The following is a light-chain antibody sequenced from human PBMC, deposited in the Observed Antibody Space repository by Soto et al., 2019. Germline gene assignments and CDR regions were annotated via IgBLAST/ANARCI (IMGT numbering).Light chain of an antibody. CDR3: QQYTGPPTT. CDR2: GAS. Sequence: PSPDTLSFSPRGKAPPSRQVSRTVSSNYLAWCQQRPGQAPRLLIYGASTRAAGIPDRFSGSGSGTDFTLTITRLEPEDSAVYFCQQYTGPPTTFGQGTRLEIK. CDR1: RTVSSNY. V-gene: IGKV3-20*01. J-gene: IGKJ5*01.